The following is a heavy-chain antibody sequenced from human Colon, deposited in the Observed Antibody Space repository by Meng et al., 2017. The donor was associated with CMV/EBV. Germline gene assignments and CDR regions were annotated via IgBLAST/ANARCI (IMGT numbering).Heavy chain of an antibody. D-gene: IGHD5-24*01. J-gene: IGHJ4*02. CDR1: GFTFSNNA. CDR2: ISGSGDTT. Sequence: EVQGLESGGGLVHPGGSLRLSGATSGFTFSNNAMGWVRQAPGKGLGWVSTISGSGDTTYYADSVKGRCTISRDSSKNMLYLQMNSLRAEDTALYYCSRSRDPYNGFLDFWGQGALVTVSS. CDR3: SRSRDPYNGFLDF. V-gene: IGHV3-23*01.